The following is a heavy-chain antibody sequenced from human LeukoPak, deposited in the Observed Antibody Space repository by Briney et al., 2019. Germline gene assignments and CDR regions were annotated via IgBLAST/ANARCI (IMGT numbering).Heavy chain of an antibody. CDR1: RYTFTGYY. V-gene: IGHV1-2*02. J-gene: IGHJ4*02. Sequence: GASVKASCKASRYTFTGYYMHWVRQAPGQGLEWMGWINPNSGGTNYAQKFQGRVTMTRDTSISTAYMELSRLRSDDTAVYYCARVLELPVSGSYEGWGQGTLVTVSS. D-gene: IGHD1-26*01. CDR2: INPNSGGT. CDR3: ARVLELPVSGSYEG.